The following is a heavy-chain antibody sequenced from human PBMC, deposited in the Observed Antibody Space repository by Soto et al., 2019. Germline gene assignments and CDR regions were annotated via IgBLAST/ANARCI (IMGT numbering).Heavy chain of an antibody. CDR1: GFTFSSYW. D-gene: IGHD6-13*01. CDR3: ARDGQYSSSWYTLHYYYYYGMDV. Sequence: GGSLRLSCAASGFTFSSYWMSWVRQAPGKGLEWVANIKQDGSEKYYVDSVKGRFTISRDNAKNSLYLQMNSLRAEDKAVYYCARDGQYSSSWYTLHYYYYYGMDVWGQGTTVTVSS. J-gene: IGHJ6*02. CDR2: IKQDGSEK. V-gene: IGHV3-7*01.